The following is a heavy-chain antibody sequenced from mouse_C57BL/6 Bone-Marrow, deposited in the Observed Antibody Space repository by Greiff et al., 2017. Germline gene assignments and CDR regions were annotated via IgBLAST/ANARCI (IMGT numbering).Heavy chain of an antibody. CDR3: ARGPRAVLYWYFDV. J-gene: IGHJ1*03. CDR2: IWSGGST. V-gene: IGHV2-2*01. CDR1: GFSLTSYG. Sequence: VMLVESGPGLVQPSQSLSITCTVSGFSLTSYGVHWVRQSPGKGLEWLGVIWSGGSTDYNAAFISRLSISKDNSKSQVFFKMNSLQADDTAIYYCARGPRAVLYWYFDVWGTGTTVTVSS. D-gene: IGHD1-1*01.